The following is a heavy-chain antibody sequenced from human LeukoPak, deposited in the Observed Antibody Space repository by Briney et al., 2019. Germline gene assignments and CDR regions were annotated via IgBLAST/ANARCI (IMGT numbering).Heavy chain of an antibody. J-gene: IGHJ6*03. CDR3: ARSGPYYYHYMDV. V-gene: IGHV4-38-2*01. Sequence: IRPPPXKGLEWIGSIYHSASTYYNPSLKSRVVISVDTSKNQFSLNLNSVTAADTAVYYCARSGPYYYHYMDVWGKGTTVTVSS. CDR2: IYHSAST. D-gene: IGHD3-10*01.